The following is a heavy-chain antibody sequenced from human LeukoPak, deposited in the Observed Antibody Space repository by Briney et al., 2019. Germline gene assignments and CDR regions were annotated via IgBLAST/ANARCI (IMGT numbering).Heavy chain of an antibody. J-gene: IGHJ4*02. Sequence: ASVKVSYKASGYTFTGYYMHWVRQAPGQGLEWMGWINPNSGGTNYAQKFQGRVTMTRDTSISTAYMELSRLRSDDTAVYYCARVGHGFYGDYIDYWGQGTLVTVSS. V-gene: IGHV1-2*02. CDR2: INPNSGGT. CDR3: ARVGHGFYGDYIDY. D-gene: IGHD4-17*01. CDR1: GYTFTGYY.